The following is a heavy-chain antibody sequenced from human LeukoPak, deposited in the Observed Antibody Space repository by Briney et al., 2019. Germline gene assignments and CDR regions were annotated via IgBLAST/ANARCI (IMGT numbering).Heavy chain of an antibody. D-gene: IGHD3-22*01. Sequence: GGSLRLSCAASRFTFSIFGMHWVRQAPGKGLEWIAVISSDGTNKCYADSVRGRFTISRDNSKDTLYLQMSSLRIEDTAIYYCRAATRYLDYYYDYWGQGTLVTVSS. CDR1: RFTFSIFG. V-gene: IGHV3-30*03. CDR3: RAATRYLDYYYDY. J-gene: IGHJ4*02. CDR2: ISSDGTNK.